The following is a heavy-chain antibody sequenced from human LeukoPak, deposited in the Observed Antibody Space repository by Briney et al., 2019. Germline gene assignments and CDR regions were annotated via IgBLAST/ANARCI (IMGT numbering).Heavy chain of an antibody. D-gene: IGHD3-3*01. CDR2: IIPILGIA. CDR3: ARDNTYYDFWSGYYTLDY. Sequence: GASVKVSCKASGYTFTSYGISWVRQAPGQGLEWMGRIIPILGIANYAQKFQGRVTITADKSTSTAYMELSSLRSEDTAVYYCARDNTYYDFWSGYYTLDYWGQGTLVTVSS. CDR1: GYTFTSYG. V-gene: IGHV1-69*04. J-gene: IGHJ4*02.